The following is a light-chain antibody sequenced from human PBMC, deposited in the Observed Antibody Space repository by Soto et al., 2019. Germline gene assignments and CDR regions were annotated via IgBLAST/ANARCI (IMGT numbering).Light chain of an antibody. J-gene: IGLJ1*01. Sequence: QSALTQPPSVSGSPGQSVTISCTGTSSDVGGYNRVSWYQQPPGKAPKLLIYDVSNRPSGGSTHFSGSKSGNTASLTISGLQAEDEADYYCTSYATGSAYLFGPGTKLTVL. CDR2: DVS. CDR1: SSDVGGYNR. V-gene: IGLV2-18*02. CDR3: TSYATGSAYL.